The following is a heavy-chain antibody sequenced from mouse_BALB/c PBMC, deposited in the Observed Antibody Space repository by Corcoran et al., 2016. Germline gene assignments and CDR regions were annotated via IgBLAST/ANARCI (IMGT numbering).Heavy chain of an antibody. J-gene: IGHJ3*01. CDR2: INPYYGST. CDR3: ARFYYYGSLAY. V-gene: IGHV1-39*01. Sequence: EIQLQQTGPELVKPGASVKISCKASGYSFTDYIMLWVKQSHGKSLEWIGNINPYYGSTSYNLKFKGKATLTVDKSSSTAYMQLNSLTSEDSAVYYCARFYYYGSLAYWGQGTLVTVSA. D-gene: IGHD1-1*01. CDR1: GYSFTDYI.